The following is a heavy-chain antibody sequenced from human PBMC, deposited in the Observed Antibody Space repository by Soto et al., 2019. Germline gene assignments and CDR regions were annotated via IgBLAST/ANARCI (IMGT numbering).Heavy chain of an antibody. J-gene: IGHJ5*02. CDR3: ARRLGYCSGGSCLNWFDP. Sequence: QLQLQESGPGLVKPSETLSLTCTVSGGSISSSSYYWGWIRQPPGKGLEWIGSIYYSGSTYYNPSLKSRVTISVDTSKNQFSLKLSSVTAADTAVYYCARRLGYCSGGSCLNWFDPWGQGTLVTVSS. CDR1: GGSISSSSYY. V-gene: IGHV4-39*01. CDR2: IYYSGST. D-gene: IGHD2-15*01.